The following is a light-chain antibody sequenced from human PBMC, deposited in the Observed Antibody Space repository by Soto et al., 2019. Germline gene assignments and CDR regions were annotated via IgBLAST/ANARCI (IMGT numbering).Light chain of an antibody. CDR3: HQYDYWPPVT. V-gene: IGKV3-15*01. J-gene: IGKJ4*01. CDR1: QTINNN. CDR2: CAS. Sequence: EILMTQSPATLSVSPGERATLSCRASQTINNNLAWYQQKPGQGPRLLIYCASTRATGIPARFSGSGSGTEFTLTISSLQSEDFAVYYCHQYDYWPPVTFGGGTKVEIK.